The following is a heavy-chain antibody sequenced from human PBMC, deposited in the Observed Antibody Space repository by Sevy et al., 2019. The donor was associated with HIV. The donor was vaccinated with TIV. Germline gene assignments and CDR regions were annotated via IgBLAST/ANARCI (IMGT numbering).Heavy chain of an antibody. Sequence: GGSLRLSCAASGFTFSSYSMNWVRQAPGNGLEWVSSISSSSSYIYYADSVKGRFTISRDNAKNSLYLQMNSLRAEDTAVYYCARDEYGYDSSGYYYGFAFDIWGQGTMVTVSS. D-gene: IGHD3-22*01. J-gene: IGHJ3*02. V-gene: IGHV3-21*01. CDR1: GFTFSSYS. CDR2: ISSSSSYI. CDR3: ARDEYGYDSSGYYYGFAFDI.